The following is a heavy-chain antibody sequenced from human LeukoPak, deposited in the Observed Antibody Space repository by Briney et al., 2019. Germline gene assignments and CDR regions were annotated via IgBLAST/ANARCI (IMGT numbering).Heavy chain of an antibody. CDR1: GLIFSSYA. D-gene: IGHD4-4*01. CDR2: ISGSGGST. V-gene: IGHV3-23*01. Sequence: GGSLRLSCRASGLIFSSYATSWVRQATGKGLEWGSDISGSGGSTYYADSVKGRFTISRDNSKNTLYLQMNSLRAEDTAVYYCAKDRPLALQPDYWGQGTLVTVSS. J-gene: IGHJ4*02. CDR3: AKDRPLALQPDY.